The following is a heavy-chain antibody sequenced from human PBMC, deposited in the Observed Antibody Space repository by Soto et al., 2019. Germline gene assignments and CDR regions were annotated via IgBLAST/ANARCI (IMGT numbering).Heavy chain of an antibody. CDR3: ARESGGNYYGSGRSPQRPRYYYSYMDV. Sequence: QVQLQESGPGLVKPSETLSLTCTVSGGSISSAGVYWTWLRQHPGTGLEWIGNIFYSGDTDYNPSLQSRVTISVDRSQGQFSLKLNSVTVADTAVYFCARESGGNYYGSGRSPQRPRYYYSYMDVWGRGTTVTVSS. CDR2: IFYSGDT. D-gene: IGHD3-10*01. CDR1: GGSISSAGVY. V-gene: IGHV4-31*03. J-gene: IGHJ6*03.